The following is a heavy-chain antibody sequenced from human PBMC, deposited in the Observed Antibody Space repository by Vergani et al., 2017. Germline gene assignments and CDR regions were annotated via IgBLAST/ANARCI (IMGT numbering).Heavy chain of an antibody. D-gene: IGHD3-10*01. CDR2: ITASGSA. J-gene: IGHJ4*02. V-gene: IGHV4-34*02. CDR3: ASRRPRLNLGSKSNAGTFDS. Sequence: QVHLQQRGAGVFKPSETLSLTCGVIGGSLSGYFWSWIRQSPGRGLKWIGEITASGSANYSPSATSRVTISVDTSRGEFTLTVTSVTAADTGLYFCASRRPRLNLGSKSNAGTFDSWVQGTLVTVSS. CDR1: GGSLSGYF.